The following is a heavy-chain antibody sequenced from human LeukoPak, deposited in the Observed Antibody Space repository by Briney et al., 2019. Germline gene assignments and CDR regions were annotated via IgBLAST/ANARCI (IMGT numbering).Heavy chain of an antibody. V-gene: IGHV3-72*01. CDR2: TKNRANSFTT. D-gene: IGHD3-10*01. J-gene: IGHJ4*02. Sequence: GGSLRLSCAASGFTFSSYWMNWVRQAPGKGLEWVGRTKNRANSFTTEYAASVKGRFTVSRDASKNSLRLQMNSLKTEDTAIYYCVASIISPSNYWGLGTLVTVSS. CDR1: GFTFSSYW. CDR3: VASIISPSNY.